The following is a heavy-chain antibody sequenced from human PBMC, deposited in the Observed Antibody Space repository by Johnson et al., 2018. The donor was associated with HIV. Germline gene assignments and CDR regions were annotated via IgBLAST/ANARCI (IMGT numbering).Heavy chain of an antibody. CDR1: GFTVSSNY. CDR2: IYSGGST. V-gene: IGHV3-66*01. Sequence: VLLVESGGGLVQPGGSLRLSCAASGFTVSSNYMSWVRQAPGRGLEWVSFIYSGGSTYYADSVKGRFTISRDNSKNTLHLQMNSLRAEDTAVYYCARGYCSSTSCAPEEGNAFDIWGQGTMVTVSS. D-gene: IGHD2-2*01. J-gene: IGHJ3*02. CDR3: ARGYCSSTSCAPEEGNAFDI.